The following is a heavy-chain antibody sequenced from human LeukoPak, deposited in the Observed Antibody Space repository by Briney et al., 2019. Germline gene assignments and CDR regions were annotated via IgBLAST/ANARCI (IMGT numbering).Heavy chain of an antibody. Sequence: PSETLSLTCTVSGGSISSYYWSWIRQPAVKGLEWIGRIYTSGSTNYNPSLKSRVTMSVDTSKNQFSLKLSSVTAADTAVYYCAREITMVRGVITNWFDPWGQGTLVTVSS. CDR2: IYTSGST. CDR3: AREITMVRGVITNWFDP. J-gene: IGHJ5*02. V-gene: IGHV4-4*07. D-gene: IGHD3-10*01. CDR1: GGSISSYY.